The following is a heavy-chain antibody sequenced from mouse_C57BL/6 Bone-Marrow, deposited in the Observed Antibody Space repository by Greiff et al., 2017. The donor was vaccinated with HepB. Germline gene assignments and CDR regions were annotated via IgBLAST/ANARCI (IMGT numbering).Heavy chain of an antibody. CDR2: IYPSDSET. CDR1: GYTFTSYW. J-gene: IGHJ2*01. V-gene: IGHV1-61*01. D-gene: IGHD2-4*01. Sequence: QVQLQQPGAELVRPGSSVKLSCKASGYTFTSYWMDWVKQRPGQGLEWNGNIYPSDSETHYNQKFKDKATLTVDKSSSTAYMQLSSLTSEDSAVYYCARSNDSLDFDYWGQGTTLTVSS. CDR3: ARSNDSLDFDY.